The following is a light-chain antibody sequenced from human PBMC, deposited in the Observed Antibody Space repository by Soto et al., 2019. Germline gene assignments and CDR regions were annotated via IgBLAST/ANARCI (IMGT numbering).Light chain of an antibody. CDR3: QQRSNWPRT. CDR1: QSVSSY. CDR2: DAS. V-gene: IGKV3-11*01. J-gene: IGKJ1*01. Sequence: EIVLTQSAATLSLSPGERATLSCRASQSVSSYLAWYQQKPGQAPRLLIYDASNRATGIPARFSGSGSGTDFTLTISSLEPEDFAVYYCQQRSNWPRTFGQGT.